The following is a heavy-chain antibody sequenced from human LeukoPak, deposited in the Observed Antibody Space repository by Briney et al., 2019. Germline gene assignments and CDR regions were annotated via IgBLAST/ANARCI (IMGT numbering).Heavy chain of an antibody. CDR1: GFTFSCYA. V-gene: IGHV3-30*04. CDR2: ISYDGSNK. CDR3: ARDILPSRGNDVHY. J-gene: IGHJ4*02. Sequence: GRSLRLCCAASGFTFSCYAMQWGRQAPGKGVEWVAVISYDGSNKYYADSGKGLFTISRDNSKNTLYLQMNSLRAEDTPVYYCARDILPSRGNDVHYWGQGTLVTVSS. D-gene: IGHD1-1*01.